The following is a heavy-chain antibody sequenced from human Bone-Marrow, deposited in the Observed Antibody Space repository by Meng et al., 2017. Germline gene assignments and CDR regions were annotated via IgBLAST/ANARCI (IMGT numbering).Heavy chain of an antibody. Sequence: ASVKVSCKASGYTFTSYYMHWLRQAPGQGLEWMGIINPSGGSTSYAQKFQGRVTMTRDTSTSTVYMELSSLRSEDTAVYYCARGDSGSYYAPPIDYWGQGTLVTVSS. V-gene: IGHV1-46*01. D-gene: IGHD1-26*01. CDR1: GYTFTSYY. CDR2: INPSGGST. CDR3: ARGDSGSYYAPPIDY. J-gene: IGHJ4*02.